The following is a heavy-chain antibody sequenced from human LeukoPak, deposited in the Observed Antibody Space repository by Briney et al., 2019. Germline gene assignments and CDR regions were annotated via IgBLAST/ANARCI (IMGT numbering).Heavy chain of an antibody. CDR3: ARTGSDWYPLNN. J-gene: IGHJ4*02. V-gene: IGHV4-59*01. Sequence: PSETLSLTCTVSGGSISGYYWSWIRQPPGKGLEWIANIYYSGSTNYNPSLKSRVTISVDTSKNQFSLKLSSVTAADTAVYYCARTGSDWYPLNNWGQGTLVTVSS. D-gene: IGHD6-19*01. CDR1: GGSISGYY. CDR2: IYYSGST.